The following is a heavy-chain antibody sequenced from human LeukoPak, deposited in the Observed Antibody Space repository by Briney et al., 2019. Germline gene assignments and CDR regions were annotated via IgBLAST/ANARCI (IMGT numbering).Heavy chain of an antibody. Sequence: ASVKVSCKASGYTFTSYGISWVRQAPGQGLEWMGLISGYNGNTNYAQKLQGRVTMTTDTSTSTAYMELRSLRSDDTAVYYCAREGYCNSTSCYKPFDYWGQGTLVTVSS. J-gene: IGHJ4*02. CDR2: ISGYNGNT. D-gene: IGHD2-2*01. CDR3: AREGYCNSTSCYKPFDY. CDR1: GYTFTSYG. V-gene: IGHV1-18*01.